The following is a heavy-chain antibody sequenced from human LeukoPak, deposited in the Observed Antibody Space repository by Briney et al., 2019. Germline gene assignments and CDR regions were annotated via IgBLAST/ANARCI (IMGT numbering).Heavy chain of an antibody. CDR1: GYTFTGCY. CDR3: ATDHGSYYDSSAAQ. D-gene: IGHD3-22*01. CDR2: INPNSGGT. V-gene: IGHV1-2*02. J-gene: IGHJ4*02. Sequence: GASVKVSCKASGYTFTGCYMHWVRQAPGQGLEWMGWINPNSGGTNYAQKFQGRVTMTRDTPTSTAYMELSSLRSDDTAVYYCATDHGSYYDSSAAQWGKGTQVTVSS.